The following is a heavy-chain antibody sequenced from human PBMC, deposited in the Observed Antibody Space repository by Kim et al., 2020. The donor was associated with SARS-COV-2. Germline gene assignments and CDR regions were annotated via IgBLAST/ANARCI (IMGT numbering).Heavy chain of an antibody. Sequence: ASVKVSCKTSGYTFTAYFLHWLRQAPGQGPEWMGRIHPQNGATNFAQKFHGRVTVTSDTSLNTAYMEVKRLKSDDTAVYYCARDWGNSGYLFDYWGQGTLLTVSS. CDR3: ARDWGNSGYLFDY. CDR1: GYTFTAYF. J-gene: IGHJ4*02. D-gene: IGHD3-16*01. CDR2: IHPQNGAT. V-gene: IGHV1-2*06.